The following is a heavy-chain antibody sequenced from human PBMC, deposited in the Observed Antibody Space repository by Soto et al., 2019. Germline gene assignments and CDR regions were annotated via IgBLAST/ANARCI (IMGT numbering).Heavy chain of an antibody. CDR1: GYTFTSYA. D-gene: IGHD3-22*01. V-gene: IGHV1-18*01. J-gene: IGHJ4*02. CDR3: ASYYYDSSGYLGLDY. Sequence: ASVKVSCKASGYTFTSYAMHWVRQAPGQGLEWMGWISAYNGNTNYAQKLQGRVTMTTDTSTSTAYMELRSLRSDDTAVYYCASYYYDSSGYLGLDYWGQGTLVTVSS. CDR2: ISAYNGNT.